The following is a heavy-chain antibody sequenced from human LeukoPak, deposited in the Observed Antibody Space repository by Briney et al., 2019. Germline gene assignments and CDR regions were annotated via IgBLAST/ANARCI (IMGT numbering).Heavy chain of an antibody. Sequence: ASVKVSCKASGYTFTGYYMHWVRQAPGQGLEWMGRINPNSGDTNYAQKFQGRVTMTRDTSISTAYVELSRLRSDDTAVYYCARDLNNWSDEWELGYWGQGTLVTVSS. CDR2: INPNSGDT. J-gene: IGHJ4*02. D-gene: IGHD1-1*01. V-gene: IGHV1-2*06. CDR3: ARDLNNWSDEWELGY. CDR1: GYTFTGYY.